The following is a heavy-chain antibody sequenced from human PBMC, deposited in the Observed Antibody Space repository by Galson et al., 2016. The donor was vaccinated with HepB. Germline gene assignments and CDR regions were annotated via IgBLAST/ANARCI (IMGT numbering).Heavy chain of an antibody. Sequence: SLRLSCAASGFPVSDNYMTWVRQAPGKGLECVAVIYLAGSTFYADSVRGRLTISRDDSANILYLQMTSLRAEDTAVYFCAGYLSRRGGIDYWGQGTLVAVSS. CDR1: GFPVSDNY. D-gene: IGHD2-21*01. CDR3: AGYLSRRGGIDY. CDR2: IYLAGST. V-gene: IGHV3-53*01. J-gene: IGHJ4*02.